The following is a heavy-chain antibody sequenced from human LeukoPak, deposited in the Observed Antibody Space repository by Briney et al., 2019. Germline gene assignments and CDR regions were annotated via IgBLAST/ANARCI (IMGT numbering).Heavy chain of an antibody. CDR1: EFIFSNCW. J-gene: IGHJ4*02. Sequence: PGGSLRLSCVASEFIFSNCWMSWVRQGPGEGPEWVANLNQGGNEKYYVDSVRGRFTISRDNAKKSLDLQMNSLRVEDTAIYYCARLAVPPGNRGWYYEHWGQGTLVTVSS. D-gene: IGHD2-2*01. V-gene: IGHV3-7*03. CDR2: LNQGGNEK. CDR3: ARLAVPPGNRGWYYEH.